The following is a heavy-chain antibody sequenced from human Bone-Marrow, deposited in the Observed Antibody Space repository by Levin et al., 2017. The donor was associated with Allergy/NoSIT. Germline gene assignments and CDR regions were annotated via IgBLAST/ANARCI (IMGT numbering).Heavy chain of an antibody. V-gene: IGHV3-11*03. Sequence: PGGSLRLSCSSSGFTFSDYFMTWIRQAPGKGLEWISYISSSGSYSDYRQTVKGRFTISRDNARNLLFLQMDSLRAEDTAVYYCGRSSDLRISSIITWGQGTLVTVSS. D-gene: IGHD3-3*02. CDR1: GFTFSDYF. J-gene: IGHJ4*02. CDR2: ISSSGSYS. CDR3: GRSSDLRISSIIT.